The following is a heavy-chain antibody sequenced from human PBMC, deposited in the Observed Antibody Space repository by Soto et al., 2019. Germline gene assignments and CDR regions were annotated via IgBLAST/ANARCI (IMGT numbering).Heavy chain of an antibody. CDR1: GGSISSGGYY. CDR2: IYYSGST. CDR3: ARRSGSMSLARNFDY. Sequence: SETLSLTCTVSGGSISSGGYYWSWIRQHPGKGLEWIGYIYYSGSTYYNPSLKSRVTISVDTSKNQFSLKLSSVTAADTAVYYCARRSGSMSLARNFDYWGQGTLVTVSS. D-gene: IGHD1-26*01. J-gene: IGHJ4*02. V-gene: IGHV4-31*03.